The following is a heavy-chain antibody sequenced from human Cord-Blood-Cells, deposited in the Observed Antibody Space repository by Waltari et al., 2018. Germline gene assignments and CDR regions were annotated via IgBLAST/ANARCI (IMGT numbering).Heavy chain of an antibody. CDR3: ARDRYVSPLYYDFWSGYYTGTGDAFDI. CDR2: TYHSGST. Sequence: QVQLQESGPGLVKPSETLSLPCAVSGYSISSGYYWGWTRQPPGKGPEWIGCTYHSGSTYYNPSLKSRVTISVDTSKNQFSLKLSSVTAADTAVYYCARDRYVSPLYYDFWSGYYTGTGDAFDIWGQGTMVTVSS. V-gene: IGHV4-38-2*02. CDR1: GYSISSGYY. J-gene: IGHJ3*02. D-gene: IGHD3-3*01.